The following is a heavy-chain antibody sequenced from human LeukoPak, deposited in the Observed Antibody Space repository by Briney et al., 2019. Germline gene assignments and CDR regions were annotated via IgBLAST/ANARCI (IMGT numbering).Heavy chain of an antibody. D-gene: IGHD4-23*01. CDR2: IYYSGST. CDR1: GGSVSSSSYY. J-gene: IGHJ4*02. CDR3: ARAPGGLIDY. V-gene: IGHV4-39*07. Sequence: PSETLSLTCTVSGGSVSSSSYYWGWIRQPPGKGLEWIGSIYYSGSTYYNPSLKSRVTISVDTSKNQFSLKLSSVTAADTAVYYCARAPGGLIDYWGQGTLVTVSS.